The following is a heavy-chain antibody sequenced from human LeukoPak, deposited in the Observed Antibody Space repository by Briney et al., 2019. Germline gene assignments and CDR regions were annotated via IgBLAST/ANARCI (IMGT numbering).Heavy chain of an antibody. V-gene: IGHV3-43D*03. Sequence: GGSLRLSCAASGFTFEGYAIHWVRHAPERGLEWVSLISRDGGSTYYSDSVRGRFTISRDNNRNFVYLQMSAVKIEDTAFYYCAKVKSSGYTYGPNFDNWARGTLVTVSS. D-gene: IGHD5-12*01. J-gene: IGHJ4*02. CDR2: ISRDGGST. CDR3: AKVKSSGYTYGPNFDN. CDR1: GFTFEGYA.